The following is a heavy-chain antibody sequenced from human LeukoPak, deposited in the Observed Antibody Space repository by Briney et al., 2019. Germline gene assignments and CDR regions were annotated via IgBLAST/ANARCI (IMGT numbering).Heavy chain of an antibody. CDR3: ARVHGDAQVDLDY. CDR2: INHSGST. D-gene: IGHD4-17*01. V-gene: IGHV4-34*01. J-gene: IGHJ4*02. CDR1: GGSFSGYY. Sequence: PSETLSLTCAVYGGSFSGYYWSWIRQPPGKGLEWIGEINHSGSTNYNPSLKSRVTISVDTSKNQFSLKLSSVTAADTAVYYCARVHGDAQVDLDYWGQGTLVTVSS.